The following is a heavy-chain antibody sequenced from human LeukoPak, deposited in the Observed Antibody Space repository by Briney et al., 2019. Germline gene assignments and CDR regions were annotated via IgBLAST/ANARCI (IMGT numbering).Heavy chain of an antibody. Sequence: GGSLRLSCAASGFTFSNAWMSWVRQATGKGLEWVGRIKSETDGGTTDYAAPVKGRFTISRDDSKNTLSLQMDSLKTEDTAVYYCTSNSDYEGLFDNWGQGTLVTVSS. CDR1: GFTFSNAW. J-gene: IGHJ4*02. D-gene: IGHD5-12*01. CDR2: IKSETDGGTT. V-gene: IGHV3-15*01. CDR3: TSNSDYEGLFDN.